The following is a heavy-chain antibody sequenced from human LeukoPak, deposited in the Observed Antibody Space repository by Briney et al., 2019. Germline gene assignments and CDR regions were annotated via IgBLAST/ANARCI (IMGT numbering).Heavy chain of an antibody. CDR1: GGSISSSSYY. CDR2: IYYSGST. D-gene: IGHD3-22*01. Sequence: SGTLSLTCTVSGGSISSSSYYWGWIRQPPGKGLEWIGSIYYSGSTYYNPSLKSRVTISVDTSKNQFSLKLSSVTAADTAVYYCARLSGYYSLFDYWGQGTLVTVSS. V-gene: IGHV4-39*01. CDR3: ARLSGYYSLFDY. J-gene: IGHJ4*02.